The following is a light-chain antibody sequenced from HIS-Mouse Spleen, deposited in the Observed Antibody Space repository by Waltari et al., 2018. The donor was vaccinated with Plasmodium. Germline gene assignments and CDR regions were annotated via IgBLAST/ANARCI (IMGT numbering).Light chain of an antibody. CDR1: SSNIGAGYD. Sequence: QSVLTQPPSVSGAPGQRVTISCTGSSSNIGAGYDVHWYQQLPGHAPKLLIYGNSNRPSGVPDRFSGSKSGTSASLAITGLQAEDEADYYCQSYDSSLSGVVFGGGTKLTVL. J-gene: IGLJ2*01. V-gene: IGLV1-40*01. CDR2: GNS. CDR3: QSYDSSLSGVV.